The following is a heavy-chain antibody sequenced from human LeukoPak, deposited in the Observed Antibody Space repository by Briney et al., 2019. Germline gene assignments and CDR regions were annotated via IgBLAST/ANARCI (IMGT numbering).Heavy chain of an antibody. CDR3: ARDWDMITFGGVIPQAWFDP. V-gene: IGHV1-46*01. D-gene: IGHD3-16*02. Sequence: VASVKVSCKASGYTFTSYYMHWVRQAPGQGLEWMGIINPSGGSTSYAQKFQGRVTMTRDMSTSTVYMELSSLRSEDTAVYYCARDWDMITFGGVIPQAWFDPWGQGTLVTVSS. CDR2: INPSGGST. CDR1: GYTFTSYY. J-gene: IGHJ5*02.